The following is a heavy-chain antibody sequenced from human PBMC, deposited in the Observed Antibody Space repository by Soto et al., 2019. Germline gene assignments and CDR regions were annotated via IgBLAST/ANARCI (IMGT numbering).Heavy chain of an antibody. CDR2: INPSGGST. CDR1: GSTFTSYY. J-gene: IGHJ4*02. CDR3: ARVNSCTNGVCPFDY. Sequence: GASVKVSCKASGSTFTSYYMHWVRQAPGQGLEWMGIINPSGGSTSYAQKFQGRVTMTRDTSTSTVYMELSSLRSEDTAVYYCARVNSCTNGVCPFDYWGQGTLVTVSS. D-gene: IGHD2-8*01. V-gene: IGHV1-46*01.